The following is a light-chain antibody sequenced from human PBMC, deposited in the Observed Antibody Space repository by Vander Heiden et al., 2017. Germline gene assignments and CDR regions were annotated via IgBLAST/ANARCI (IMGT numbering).Light chain of an antibody. V-gene: IGKV1-33*01. J-gene: IGKJ5*01. CDR3: QQYYNLPIT. Sequence: DIQMTQSPSSLSASVGDRVTITCQASQDISNYLNWYQQKPGKAPKLLIYDASNLETGVPSTFSGSGSGTDFTFTISSLQPEDIATYYCQQYYNLPITFGQGTRLEIK. CDR1: QDISNY. CDR2: DAS.